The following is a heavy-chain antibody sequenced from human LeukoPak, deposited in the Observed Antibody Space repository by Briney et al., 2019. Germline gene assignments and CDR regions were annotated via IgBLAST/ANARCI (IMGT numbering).Heavy chain of an antibody. CDR1: GGSLTNYY. CDR2: IHRGGTT. Sequence: SETLSLTCTVSGGSLTNYYWTWIRQSAEKGPEFIGRIHRGGTTNYNPSLRSRMTLSVDTSNNQVSLKLTAATAADTAVYYCARDSPVGYTYGHYYYMDVWGKGTTVTVSS. V-gene: IGHV4-4*07. D-gene: IGHD5-18*01. J-gene: IGHJ6*03. CDR3: ARDSPVGYTYGHYYYMDV.